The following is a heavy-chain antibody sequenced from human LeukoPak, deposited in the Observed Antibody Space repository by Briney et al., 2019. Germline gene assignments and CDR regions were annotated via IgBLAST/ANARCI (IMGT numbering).Heavy chain of an antibody. D-gene: IGHD5-12*01. CDR3: AKETGYDVDLDY. J-gene: IGHJ4*02. Sequence: PGGSLSLSHVRSLFTLHTYWIHRVPQAAGRGRVWVSGINTDGSTTSYADSVKGRFTISRDNAKNTLYLQMSSLRAEDTAVYYWAKETGYDVDLDYWGEGAPVTVSS. V-gene: IGHV3-74*01. CDR1: LFTLHTYW. CDR2: INTDGSTT.